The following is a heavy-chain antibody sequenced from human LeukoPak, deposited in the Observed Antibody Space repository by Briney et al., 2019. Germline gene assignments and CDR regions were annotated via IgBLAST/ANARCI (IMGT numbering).Heavy chain of an antibody. D-gene: IGHD3-10*01. J-gene: IGHJ4*02. Sequence: SETLSLTCAVYGGSFSGYYWTWIRQPPGKGLEWIGEINHSGSTNYNPSLKSRVTISVDTSKNQFSLKLSSVTAADTAVYYCARHPAEYYYGSGSSAFDYWGQGTLVTVSS. CDR2: INHSGST. CDR3: ARHPAEYYYGSGSSAFDY. V-gene: IGHV4-34*01. CDR1: GGSFSGYY.